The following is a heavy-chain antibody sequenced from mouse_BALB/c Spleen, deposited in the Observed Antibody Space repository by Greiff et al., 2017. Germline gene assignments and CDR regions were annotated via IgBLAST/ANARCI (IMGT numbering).Heavy chain of an antibody. V-gene: IGHV1-80*01. CDR1: GYAFSSYW. CDR3: ARSLYDYAMDY. Sequence: QVQLQQSGAELVRPGSSVKISCTASGYAFSSYWMNWVKQRPGQGLEWIGQIYPGDGDTNYNGKFKGKATLTADKSSSTAYMQLSSLTSEDSAVYFCARSLYDYAMDYWGQGTSVTVSS. CDR2: IYPGDGDT. J-gene: IGHJ4*01. D-gene: IGHD2-14*01.